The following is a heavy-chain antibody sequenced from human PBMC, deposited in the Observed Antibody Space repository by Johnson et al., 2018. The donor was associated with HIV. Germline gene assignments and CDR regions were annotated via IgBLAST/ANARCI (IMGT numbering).Heavy chain of an antibody. J-gene: IGHJ3*01. Sequence: MLLVESGGGLVKPGGSLRLSCAVSGFTFTDAWMSWVRQAPGKGLEWVGRIKRKADGGTTDYAAPVKGRFSISRDDSKTTVYLQMNSLKTEDTAVYFCTIDPIFLGYWYHSSPWGQGTMVTVSS. V-gene: IGHV3-15*01. CDR1: GFTFTDAW. CDR2: IKRKADGGTT. D-gene: IGHD3-22*01. CDR3: TIDPIFLGYWYHSSP.